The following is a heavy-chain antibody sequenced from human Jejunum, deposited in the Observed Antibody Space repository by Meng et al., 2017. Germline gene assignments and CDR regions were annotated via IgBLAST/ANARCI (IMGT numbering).Heavy chain of an antibody. J-gene: IGHJ1*01. Sequence: QHQGSGPGLVNLPQTHPLHCTVSGGSMNSAGTYWSWIRQDPGKGLEWIGYIHYSGGTYYNPSLKSRVTISVDTSKNQFSLKLNSVSAADTAVYYCARATAGNSEYFQNWGQGTLVTVSS. CDR3: ARATAGNSEYFQN. D-gene: IGHD4-23*01. CDR1: GGSMNSAGTY. CDR2: IHYSGGT. V-gene: IGHV4-31*03.